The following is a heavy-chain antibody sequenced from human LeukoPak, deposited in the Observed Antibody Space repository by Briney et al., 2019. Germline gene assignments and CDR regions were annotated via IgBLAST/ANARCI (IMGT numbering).Heavy chain of an antibody. CDR3: AKEIYYDSTGPQY. V-gene: IGHV3-23*01. CDR2: ISGSGGSK. Sequence: GGSLRLSCAASGFTFSSYAMSWVRQAPGKGLEWVSAISGSGGSKYYADSVRGRFTISRDNSKNTLYLQMNSLRAEDTAVYHCAKEIYYDSTGPQYWGQGTLVTVSS. J-gene: IGHJ4*02. D-gene: IGHD3-22*01. CDR1: GFTFSSYA.